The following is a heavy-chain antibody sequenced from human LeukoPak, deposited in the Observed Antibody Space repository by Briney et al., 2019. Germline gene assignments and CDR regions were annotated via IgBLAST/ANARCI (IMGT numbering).Heavy chain of an antibody. V-gene: IGHV3-11*06. CDR3: AREGGSGWPPYYFDY. Sequence: GGSLRLSCAASGFTFSDYYMSWIRQAPGKGLEWVSHISSSSSYTNYADSVKGRFTISRDNAKNSLYLQVNSLRAEDTAVYYCAREGGSGWPPYYFDYWGQGTLVTVSS. J-gene: IGHJ4*02. CDR2: ISSSSSYT. CDR1: GFTFSDYY. D-gene: IGHD6-19*01.